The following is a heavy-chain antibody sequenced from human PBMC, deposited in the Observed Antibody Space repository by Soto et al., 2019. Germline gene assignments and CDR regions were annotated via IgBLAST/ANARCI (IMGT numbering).Heavy chain of an antibody. CDR2: ISAYNGNT. J-gene: IGHJ4*02. CDR1: GYTFTSYG. Sequence: QVQLVQSGAEVKKPGASVKVSCKASGYTFTSYGISWVRQAPGQGLEWMGWISAYNGNTNYAQKLQGRVTLTPDTSTSTAYMELRSPRSDDTAVYYCARDQSQPRAGWEYDYWGQGTLVTVSS. CDR3: ARDQSQPRAGWEYDY. D-gene: IGHD6-19*01. V-gene: IGHV1-18*01.